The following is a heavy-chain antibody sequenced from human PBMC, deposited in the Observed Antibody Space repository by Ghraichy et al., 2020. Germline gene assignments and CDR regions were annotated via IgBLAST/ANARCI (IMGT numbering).Heavy chain of an antibody. J-gene: IGHJ4*02. D-gene: IGHD2-8*01. CDR2: IYPGDSDT. V-gene: IGHV5-51*01. CDR1: RYTFSNYW. CDR3: ARHWAVAAKELYHFDN. Sequence: GESLKISCKGSRYTFSNYWISWVRQKPGKGLEWMGIIYPGDSDTSYRPAFQGQATISADKSLSTAYLQWSSLKASDTAIYYCARHWAVAAKELYHFDNWGQGTLVTVSS.